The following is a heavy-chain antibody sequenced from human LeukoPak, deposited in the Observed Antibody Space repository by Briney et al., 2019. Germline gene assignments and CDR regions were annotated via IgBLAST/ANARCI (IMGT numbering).Heavy chain of an antibody. Sequence: GGSLRLSCTASGFTFGDYAMTWVRQAPGKGLEWVGFIRSKIYGGTPEYAASVKGRFTISRDDSKGIAYLQMNSLKTEDTAVYYCTTLLFDDYGDYDYYYYMDVWGKGTTVTVSS. D-gene: IGHD4-17*01. CDR3: TTLLFDDYGDYDYYYYMDV. CDR2: IRSKIYGGTP. J-gene: IGHJ6*03. CDR1: GFTFGDYA. V-gene: IGHV3-49*04.